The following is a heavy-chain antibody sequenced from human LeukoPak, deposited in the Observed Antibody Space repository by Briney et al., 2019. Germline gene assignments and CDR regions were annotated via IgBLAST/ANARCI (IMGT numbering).Heavy chain of an antibody. CDR2: IYSGGST. V-gene: IGHV3-66*01. D-gene: IGHD3-22*01. CDR1: GFTVSSNY. J-gene: IGHJ1*01. CDR3: ASWLRSSGYYYGYFQH. Sequence: GGSLRLSRAASGFTVSSNYMSWVRQAPGKGLEWVSVIYSGGSTYYADSVKGRFTISRDNSKNTLYLQMNSLRAEDTAVYYCASWLRSSGYYYGYFQHWGQGTLVTVSS.